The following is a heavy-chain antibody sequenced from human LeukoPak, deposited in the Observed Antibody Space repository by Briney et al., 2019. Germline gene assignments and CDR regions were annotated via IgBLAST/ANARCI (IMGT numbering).Heavy chain of an antibody. CDR1: GFSLSTSGMC. Sequence: SGPTLVKPTQTLTLTCTFSGFSLSTSGMCVSWIRQPPGKALEWLARIDWDDDKNYRTSLKTRLSISKDTSKNQVGLTMTNMDLVDTATYYCARSLISPTGSLGSFDYWGQGTLVTVSS. CDR2: IDWDDDK. J-gene: IGHJ4*02. CDR3: ARSLISPTGSLGSFDY. D-gene: IGHD6-13*01. V-gene: IGHV2-70*11.